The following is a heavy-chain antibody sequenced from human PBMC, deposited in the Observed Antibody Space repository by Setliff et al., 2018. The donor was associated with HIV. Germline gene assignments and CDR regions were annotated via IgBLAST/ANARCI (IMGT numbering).Heavy chain of an antibody. CDR3: ARDLPRPQQLVQDNWFDP. Sequence: PSETLSLTCTVSGGSISSYYWTWIRQPAGKGLEWIGRIYTSGSTNYNPSLKSRVTVSVDTSKNQFSLKLGSVTAADTAVYYCARDLPRPQQLVQDNWFDPWGQGTLVTVS. V-gene: IGHV4-4*07. CDR2: IYTSGST. CDR1: GGSISSYY. D-gene: IGHD6-13*01. J-gene: IGHJ5*02.